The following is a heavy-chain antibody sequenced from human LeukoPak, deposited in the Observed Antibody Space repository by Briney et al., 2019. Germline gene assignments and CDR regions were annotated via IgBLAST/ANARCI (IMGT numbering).Heavy chain of an antibody. V-gene: IGHV3-11*04. CDR3: ARSVDYDFWSEDIGLEY. CDR2: ISSSGSTI. J-gene: IGHJ4*02. Sequence: GGSLRLSCAASGFTFSDYYMSWIRQAPGKGLEWVSYISSSGSTIYYADSVKGRFTISRDNAKNSLYLQTNSLRAEDTAVYYCARSVDYDFWSEDIGLEYWGQGTLVTVSS. D-gene: IGHD3-3*01. CDR1: GFTFSDYY.